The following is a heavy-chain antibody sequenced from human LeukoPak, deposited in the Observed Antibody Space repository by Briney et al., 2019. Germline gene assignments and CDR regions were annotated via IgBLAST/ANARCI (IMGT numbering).Heavy chain of an antibody. CDR2: IRGSGGST. Sequence: PGASLRLSCAASGFTFSSYAMSWDRQAPGKGLEWVSAIRGSGGSTYYADSVKGRFTISRDNSKNTLYLQMNSLRAEDTAVYYCAKDFEGIVVVVAATMTYWGQGTLVTVSA. CDR3: AKDFEGIVVVVAATMTY. V-gene: IGHV3-23*01. J-gene: IGHJ4*02. CDR1: GFTFSSYA. D-gene: IGHD2-15*01.